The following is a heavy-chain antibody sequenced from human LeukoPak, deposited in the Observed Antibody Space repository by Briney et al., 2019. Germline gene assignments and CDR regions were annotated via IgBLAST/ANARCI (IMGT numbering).Heavy chain of an antibody. Sequence: ASVKVSCKASGYTFTGYYMHWVRQAPGQGLEWMGWINPNSGGTNYAQKFQGRVTMTRDTSISTAYMELSRLRSDDTAVYYCARFLRGGSYGIVDWFDPWGQGTLVTVSS. D-gene: IGHD3-16*01. CDR1: GYTFTGYY. CDR3: ARFLRGGSYGIVDWFDP. CDR2: INPNSGGT. V-gene: IGHV1-2*02. J-gene: IGHJ5*02.